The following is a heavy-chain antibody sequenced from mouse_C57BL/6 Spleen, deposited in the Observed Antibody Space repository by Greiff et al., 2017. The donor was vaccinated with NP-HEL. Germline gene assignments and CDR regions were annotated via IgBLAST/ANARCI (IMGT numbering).Heavy chain of an antibody. V-gene: IGHV5-6*02. Sequence: DVMLVESGGDLVKPGGSLKLSCAASGFTFSSYGMSWVRQTPDKRLEWVATISSGGSYTYYPDSVKGRFTISRDNAKNTLYLQMSSLKSEDTAMYYWARHWITTVVAPFDYWGQGTTLTVSS. CDR3: ARHWITTVVAPFDY. J-gene: IGHJ2*01. D-gene: IGHD1-1*01. CDR2: ISSGGSYT. CDR1: GFTFSSYG.